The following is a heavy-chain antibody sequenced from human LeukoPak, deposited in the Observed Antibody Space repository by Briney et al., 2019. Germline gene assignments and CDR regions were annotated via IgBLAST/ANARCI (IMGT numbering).Heavy chain of an antibody. CDR2: IHYSGST. CDR3: ARGTVVTLVDY. CDR1: DGSINNYY. V-gene: IGHV4-59*08. D-gene: IGHD4-23*01. J-gene: IGHJ4*02. Sequence: SETLSLTCTVSDGSINNYYWTWIRQPPGKGLEWIGCIHYSGSTNYNPSLKSRVTISIGTSKKDFSLKLTSVTAADTAVYYCARGTVVTLVDYWGQGTLVTVSS.